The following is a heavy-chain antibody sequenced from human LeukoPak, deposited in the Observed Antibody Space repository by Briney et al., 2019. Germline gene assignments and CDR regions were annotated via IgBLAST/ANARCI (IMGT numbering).Heavy chain of an antibody. V-gene: IGHV1-24*01. D-gene: IGHD3-22*01. J-gene: IGHJ4*02. CDR3: ARSNYYDSSGSDY. Sequence: ASVKVSCKASGYTFTSYGISWVRQAPGKGLEWMGGFDPEDGETIYAQKFQGRVTMTEDTSTDTAYMELSSLRSEDTAVYYCARSNYYDSSGSDYWGQGTLVTVSS. CDR2: FDPEDGET. CDR1: GYTFTSYG.